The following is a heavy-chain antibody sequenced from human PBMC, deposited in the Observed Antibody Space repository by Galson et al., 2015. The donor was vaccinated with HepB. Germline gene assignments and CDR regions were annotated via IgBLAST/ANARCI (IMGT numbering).Heavy chain of an antibody. CDR2: MSSSNSYI. Sequence: SLRLSCAASGFTFNRYNMNWVRQAPGKGLEWVSSMSSSNSYIYYADSVKGRFTISGDYAKNSLYLQMNRLRAEDTAVYYCARDRGTLVRSHYGMDVWGQGTTVTVSS. V-gene: IGHV3-21*01. D-gene: IGHD2/OR15-2a*01. CDR1: GFTFNRYN. J-gene: IGHJ6*02. CDR3: ARDRGTLVRSHYGMDV.